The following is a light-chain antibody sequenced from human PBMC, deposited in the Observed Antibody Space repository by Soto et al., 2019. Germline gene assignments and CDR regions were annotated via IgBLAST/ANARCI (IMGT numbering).Light chain of an antibody. CDR1: QSVSTY. CDR2: GTS. J-gene: IGKJ1*01. V-gene: IGKV3-15*01. Sequence: IVLTQSPGTLSLSPGESATLSCRASQSVSTYLAWYQQKPGQAPRLLIYGTSTRATGTPGRFSGSASGTEFTLTISSLQPDDIATYYCQQCHRYLTFGRGTKVDIK. CDR3: QQCHRYLT.